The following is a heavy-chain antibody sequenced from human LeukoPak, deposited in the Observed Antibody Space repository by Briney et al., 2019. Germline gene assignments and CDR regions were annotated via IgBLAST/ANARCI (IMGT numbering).Heavy chain of an antibody. CDR1: GGSISSYY. CDR3: ARYSSSFNDAFDI. D-gene: IGHD6-13*01. V-gene: IGHV4-59*08. CDR2: IYYSGST. J-gene: IGHJ3*02. Sequence: SETLSLTCTVSGGSISSYYWSWIRQPSGKGLEWIGYIYYSGSTNYNPSLKSRVTISVDTSKNQFSLKLSSVTAADTAVYYCARYSSSFNDAFDIWGPGKMVTVSS.